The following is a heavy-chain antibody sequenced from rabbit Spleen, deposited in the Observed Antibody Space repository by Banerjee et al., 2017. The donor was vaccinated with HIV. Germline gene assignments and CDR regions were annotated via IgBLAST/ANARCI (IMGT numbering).Heavy chain of an antibody. J-gene: IGHJ6*01. CDR1: GFSFSSSYY. D-gene: IGHD2-1*01. V-gene: IGHV1S40*01. Sequence: QSLEESGGDLVKPGASLTLTCTASGFSFSSSYYMCWVRQAPGKGLEWIACIVTGSSGSTYYASWAKGRFTISKSSSTTVTLQMTSLTAADTATYFCARANSFYVGYGNYDRALALWGQGTLVTVS. CDR2: IVTGSSGST. CDR3: ARANSFYVGYGNYDRALAL.